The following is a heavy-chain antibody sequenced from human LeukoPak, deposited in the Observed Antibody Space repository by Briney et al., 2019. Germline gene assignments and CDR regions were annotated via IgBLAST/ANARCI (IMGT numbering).Heavy chain of an antibody. Sequence: ASVKVSCKASGYTFTGYYMHWVRQAPGQGLEWMGWINPNSGGTNYAQKFQGRVTMTRDTSISTAYMELSRLRSDDTAVYYCARAEWSATAKFDYWGQGTLVTVSS. CDR1: GYTFTGYY. CDR3: ARAEWSATAKFDY. CDR2: INPNSGGT. V-gene: IGHV1-2*02. D-gene: IGHD2-8*01. J-gene: IGHJ4*02.